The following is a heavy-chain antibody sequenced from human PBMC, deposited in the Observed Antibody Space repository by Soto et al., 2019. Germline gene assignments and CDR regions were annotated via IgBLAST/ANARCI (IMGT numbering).Heavy chain of an antibody. V-gene: IGHV3-23*01. CDR1: GFTFSSYA. J-gene: IGHJ5*02. Sequence: GGSLRLSCAASGFTFSSYAMSWVRQAPGKGLEWVSAISGSGGSTYYADSVKGRFTISRDNSKNTLYLQMNSLRAEDTAVYYCAKDGWGIAAAPAVNWFDPWGQGTLVTVSS. CDR3: AKDGWGIAAAPAVNWFDP. D-gene: IGHD6-13*01. CDR2: ISGSGGST.